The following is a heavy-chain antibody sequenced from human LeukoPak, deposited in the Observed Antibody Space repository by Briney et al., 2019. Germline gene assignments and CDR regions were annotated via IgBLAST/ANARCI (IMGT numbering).Heavy chain of an antibody. V-gene: IGHV3-21*01. Sequence: GGSQRLSCAASGFTFSRYSMNWVRQAPGKGLEWVSSISSSSIYIYYADSVKGRFTISRDNAKNSLYLQMNSLRAEDTAVYYCARVPRPVRWITMVRGVRFLPDYWGQGTLVTVSS. CDR1: GFTFSRYS. J-gene: IGHJ4*02. D-gene: IGHD3-10*01. CDR3: ARVPRPVRWITMVRGVRFLPDY. CDR2: ISSSSIYI.